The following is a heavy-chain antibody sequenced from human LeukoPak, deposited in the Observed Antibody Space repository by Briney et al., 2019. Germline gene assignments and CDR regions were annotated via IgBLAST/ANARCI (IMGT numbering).Heavy chain of an antibody. Sequence: SETLSLTCTVSGGSISSYCWSWIRQPPGKGLEWIRYIYYSGSTNYNPSLKSRVTISVDTSKNQFSLKLSSVTAADTAVYYCARSIAVAGTDNWFDPWGQGTLVTVSS. J-gene: IGHJ5*02. V-gene: IGHV4-59*01. CDR2: IYYSGST. CDR1: GGSISSYC. CDR3: ARSIAVAGTDNWFDP. D-gene: IGHD6-19*01.